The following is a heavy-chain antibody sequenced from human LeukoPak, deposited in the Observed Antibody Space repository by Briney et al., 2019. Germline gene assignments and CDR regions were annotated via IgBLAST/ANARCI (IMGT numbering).Heavy chain of an antibody. CDR3: ARDSSLLWFGELLRRGPDN. Sequence: ASVKVSCKASGYTFTSYAMNWVRQGPGQGLERMGWINTNTGNPTYAKGFTGRFVFSLDTSVSTAYLQISSLKAEDTAVYYCARDSSLLWFGELLRRGPDNWGQGTLVTVSS. D-gene: IGHD3-10*01. CDR1: GYTFTSYA. CDR2: INTNTGNP. V-gene: IGHV7-4-1*02. J-gene: IGHJ4*02.